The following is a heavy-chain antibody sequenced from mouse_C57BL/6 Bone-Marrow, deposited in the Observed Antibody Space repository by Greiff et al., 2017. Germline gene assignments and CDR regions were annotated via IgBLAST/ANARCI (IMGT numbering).Heavy chain of an antibody. CDR3: ARDSSGYGWFAY. J-gene: IGHJ3*01. Sequence: EVKLMESGGGLVQPGGSLKLSCAASGFTFSDYYMYWVRQTPEKRLEWVAYISNGGGSTYYPDTVKGRFTISRDNAKNTLYLQMSRLKSEDTAMYYCARDSSGYGWFAYWGQGTLVTVSA. CDR2: ISNGGGST. CDR1: GFTFSDYY. V-gene: IGHV5-12*01. D-gene: IGHD3-2*02.